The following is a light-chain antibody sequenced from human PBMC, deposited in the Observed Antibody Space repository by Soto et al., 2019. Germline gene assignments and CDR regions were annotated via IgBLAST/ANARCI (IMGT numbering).Light chain of an antibody. CDR3: THYNNWPRR. J-gene: IGKJ1*01. CDR1: QSVASH. Sequence: EVGVSQSAAAVSVTPGERATLSCRASQSVASHLAWYQQKPGQAPRLLISGPSTRATGIPPRFSGSGSGTEFTLTISSLQSEDFALYCCTHYNNWPRRFGQGTKVDIK. V-gene: IGKV3-15*01. CDR2: GPS.